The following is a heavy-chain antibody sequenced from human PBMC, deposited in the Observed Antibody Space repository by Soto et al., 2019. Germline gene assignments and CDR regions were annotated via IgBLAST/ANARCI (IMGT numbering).Heavy chain of an antibody. D-gene: IGHD3-22*01. CDR2: IIPIFGTA. Sequence: QVQLVQSGAEVKKPGSSVKVSCKASGGTFSSYAISWVRQAPGQGLEWIGGIIPIFGTANYAQKFQGRVTITADESTSTAYMELSSLRSEDTAVYYCARVGYDSSGYYYFDYWGQGTLVTVSS. V-gene: IGHV1-69*01. CDR3: ARVGYDSSGYYYFDY. J-gene: IGHJ4*02. CDR1: GGTFSSYA.